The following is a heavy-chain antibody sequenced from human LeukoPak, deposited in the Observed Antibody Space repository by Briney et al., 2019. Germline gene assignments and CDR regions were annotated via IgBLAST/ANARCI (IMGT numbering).Heavy chain of an antibody. CDR2: IYYSGST. V-gene: IGHV4-39*07. CDR1: GGSISSSSYY. CDR3: ARVTGSSGWFFDY. Sequence: SETLSLTCTVSGGSISSSSYYWGWIRQPPGKGLEWIGSIYYSGSTYYNPSLKSRVTISVDTSKNQFSLKLTSVTAADTAVYYCARVTGSSGWFFDYWAREPWSPSPQ. D-gene: IGHD6-19*01. J-gene: IGHJ4*02.